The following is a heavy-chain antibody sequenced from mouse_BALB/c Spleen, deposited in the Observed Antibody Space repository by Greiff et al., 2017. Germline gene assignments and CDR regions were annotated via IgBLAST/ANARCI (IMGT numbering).Heavy chain of an antibody. CDR3: ARNLIYYYGSSYFYYAMDY. CDR1: GFSLTSYG. J-gene: IGHJ4*01. CDR2: IWSGGST. D-gene: IGHD1-1*01. V-gene: IGHV2-2*02. Sequence: VKLMESGPGLVQPSQSLSITCTVSGFSLTSYGVHWVRQSPGKGLEWLGVIWSGGSTDYNAAFISRLSISKDNSKSQVFFKMNSLQANDTAIYYCARNLIYYYGSSYFYYAMDYWGQGTSVTVSS.